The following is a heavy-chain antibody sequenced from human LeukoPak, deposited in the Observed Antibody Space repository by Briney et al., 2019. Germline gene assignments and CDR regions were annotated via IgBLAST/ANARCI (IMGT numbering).Heavy chain of an antibody. V-gene: IGHV4-39*01. CDR3: VRYRPPTLKVQAGDFDS. CDR1: GGSISGSSYY. Sequence: SEALSLTCSVSGGSISGSSYYWAWIRQPPGKGLEWMGSVFHSGRTDTNPSLNSRLTMSVDTSNNQFSLKLTSVTAADTAVYHCVRYRPPTLKVQAGDFDSWGQGTLVSDS. J-gene: IGHJ4*02. D-gene: IGHD6-13*01. CDR2: VFHSGRT.